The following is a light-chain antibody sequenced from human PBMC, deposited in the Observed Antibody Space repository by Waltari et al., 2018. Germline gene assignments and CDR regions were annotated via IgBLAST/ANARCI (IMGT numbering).Light chain of an antibody. J-gene: IGLJ2*01. Sequence: QSALTQPASVSGSPGQSITISCTGTSSDVGDYNYVSWYQQHPVKAPKLLIYEVSNRPSGISTRFSGSKSGSTASLTISGLQAEDEADYYCSSYTSSSTLVFGGGTKLTVL. CDR3: SSYTSSSTLV. V-gene: IGLV2-14*03. CDR1: SSDVGDYNY. CDR2: EVS.